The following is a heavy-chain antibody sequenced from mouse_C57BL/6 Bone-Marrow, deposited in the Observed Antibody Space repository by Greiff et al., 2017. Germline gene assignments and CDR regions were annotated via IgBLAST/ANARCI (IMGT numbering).Heavy chain of an antibody. J-gene: IGHJ1*03. V-gene: IGHV14-2*01. CDR3: ARSYGSSHWYIDV. CDR2: IDPEDGET. CDR1: GFNIKDYY. Sequence: EVQLQQSGAELVKPGASVKLSCTASGFNIKDYYMHWVKQRTEQGLEWIGRIDPEDGETKYAPKFQGKATIPADTSSNTAYLQLSSLTSEDTAVYYCARSYGSSHWYIDVWGTGTTVTVSS. D-gene: IGHD1-1*01.